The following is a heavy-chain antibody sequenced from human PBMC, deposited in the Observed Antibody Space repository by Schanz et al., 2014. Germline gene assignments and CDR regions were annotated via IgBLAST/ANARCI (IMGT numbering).Heavy chain of an antibody. CDR2: ISSSSSYT. CDR1: GFIFSTYA. Sequence: EVQLVESGGGLVQPGGSLRLSCAASGFIFSTYAMSWVRQAPGKGLEWVSYISSSSSYTNYADSVKGRFTISRDNPKKTLYLQMNSLRAEDTAVYYCARDHQWLARYYMDVWGKGTTVTVSS. J-gene: IGHJ6*03. V-gene: IGHV3-21*05. CDR3: ARDHQWLARYYMDV. D-gene: IGHD6-19*01.